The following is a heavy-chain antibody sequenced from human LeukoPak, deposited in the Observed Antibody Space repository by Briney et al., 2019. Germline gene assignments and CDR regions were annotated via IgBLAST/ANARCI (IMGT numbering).Heavy chain of an antibody. CDR2: INPSGGST. D-gene: IGHD2-2*01. J-gene: IGHJ5*02. CDR1: GYTFTSYY. Sequence: GASVKVSCKASGYTFTSYYMHWVRQAPGQGLEWMGIINPSGGSTSYAQKFQGRVTMTRDTSTSTVYMELSSLRSEDPAVYYCARGHVYCSSTSCSLSWFDPWGQGTLVTVSS. V-gene: IGHV1-46*01. CDR3: ARGHVYCSSTSCSLSWFDP.